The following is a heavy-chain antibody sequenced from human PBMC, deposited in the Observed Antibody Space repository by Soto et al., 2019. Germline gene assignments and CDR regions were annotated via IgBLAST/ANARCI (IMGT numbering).Heavy chain of an antibody. Sequence: ASVKVSCKGSGYTFTYFAFHWVRQAPGQRLEWMGWINGGNGNTKYSQKFRDRVTITRDTSASTAYMELSSLTSEDAGVYYCARDGAVTGNIYFDYWGQGTLVTVSS. D-gene: IGHD6-19*01. V-gene: IGHV1-3*01. CDR3: ARDGAVTGNIYFDY. CDR1: GYTFTYFA. J-gene: IGHJ4*02. CDR2: INGGNGNT.